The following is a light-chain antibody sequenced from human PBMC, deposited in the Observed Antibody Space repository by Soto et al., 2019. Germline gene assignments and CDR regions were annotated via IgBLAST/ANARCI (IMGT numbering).Light chain of an antibody. J-gene: IGLJ1*01. Sequence: QSVLTQPRSVSGSPGQSVTISCTGTSSDVGGYNLVSWYQQHPGKAPKLMIYEGSKRPSGVSNRFSGSKSGNTASLTISGLQAEDETDYYCFSYTSSGTYVFGTGTKVTVL. CDR3: FSYTSSGTYV. CDR2: EGS. CDR1: SSDVGGYNL. V-gene: IGLV2-14*02.